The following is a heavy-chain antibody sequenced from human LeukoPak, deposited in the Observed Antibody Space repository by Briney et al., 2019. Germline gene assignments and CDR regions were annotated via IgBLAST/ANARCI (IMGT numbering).Heavy chain of an antibody. J-gene: IGHJ5*02. CDR2: MNPNSGDT. Sequence: ASVKVSCKASGYTFSDYDVNWVRQAPGQGLEWMGWMNPNSGDTNYAQKFQGRVTVTRDTSTSTVYMELSRLTYDDTAIYYCARAREVTGLTPWGQGTLVTVSS. CDR3: ARAREVTGLTP. D-gene: IGHD3-9*01. V-gene: IGHV1-2*02. CDR1: GYTFSDYD.